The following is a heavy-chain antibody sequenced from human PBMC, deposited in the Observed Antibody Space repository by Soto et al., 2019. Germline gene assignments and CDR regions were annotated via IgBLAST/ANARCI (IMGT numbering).Heavy chain of an antibody. V-gene: IGHV4-61*01. D-gene: IGHD2-15*01. CDR3: ARAFPYCSGGSCYYYYYGMDV. CDR1: GGSVSSGSYY. Sequence: QVQLQESGPGLVKPSETLSLTCTVSGGSVSSGSYYWSWIRQPPGKGLEWIGYIYYSGSTNYNPSLKSLVTISVDTSKNQFPLKLSSVTAADTAVYYCARAFPYCSGGSCYYYYYGMDVWGQGTTVTVSS. CDR2: IYYSGST. J-gene: IGHJ6*02.